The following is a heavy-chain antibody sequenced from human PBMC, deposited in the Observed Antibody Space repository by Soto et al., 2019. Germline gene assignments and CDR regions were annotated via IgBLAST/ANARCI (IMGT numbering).Heavy chain of an antibody. CDR1: GFPFASYV. Sequence: PWVSLGLSCSGSGFPFASYVMTWVRQAPGKGLEWVSSISATGGSTYYAGSVKGRFTISRDNSKNTLYLQMNSLRAEDTAIYYCANAEHPRRSIGFDYWGQGNLVTVSS. V-gene: IGHV3-23*01. J-gene: IGHJ4*02. CDR2: ISATGGST. D-gene: IGHD3-16*02. CDR3: ANAEHPRRSIGFDY.